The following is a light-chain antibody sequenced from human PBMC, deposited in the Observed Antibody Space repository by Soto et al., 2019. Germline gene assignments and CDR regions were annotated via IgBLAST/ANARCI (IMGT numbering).Light chain of an antibody. J-gene: IGLJ1*01. CDR3: SSVTSSMTNV. CDR2: DVT. CDR1: SSDVGGYNS. Sequence: QSVLTQPASVSGSPGQSITISCTGTSSDVGGYNSVSWYQQHPGKAPKLILYDVTDRPSGVSYRFSGSKSGNTASLTISGLQAADEADHFCSSVTSSMTNVFGSGTKVTVL. V-gene: IGLV2-14*01.